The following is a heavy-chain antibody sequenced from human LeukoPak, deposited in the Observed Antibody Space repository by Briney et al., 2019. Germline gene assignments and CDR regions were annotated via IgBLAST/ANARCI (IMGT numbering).Heavy chain of an antibody. Sequence: PSETLSLTCTVSGYSISSGYYWGWIRQPPGKGLEWIGSIYHSGSTYYNPFLKSRVTISVDTSKNQFSLKLSSVTAADTAVYYCARSGYSSSWKDYYFDYWGQGTLVTVSS. D-gene: IGHD6-13*01. CDR1: GYSISSGYY. V-gene: IGHV4-38-2*02. J-gene: IGHJ4*02. CDR3: ARSGYSSSWKDYYFDY. CDR2: IYHSGST.